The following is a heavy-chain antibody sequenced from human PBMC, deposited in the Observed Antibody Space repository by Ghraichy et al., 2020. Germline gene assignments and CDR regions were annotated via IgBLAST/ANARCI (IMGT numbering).Heavy chain of an antibody. Sequence: LSLTCAASGFTFSSYWMSWVRQAPGKGLEWVANIKQDGSEKYYVDSVKGRFTISRDNAKNSLYLQMNSLRAEDTAVYYCARFETYYYYYMDVWGKGTTVTVSS. D-gene: IGHD3-9*01. CDR2: IKQDGSEK. J-gene: IGHJ6*03. CDR1: GFTFSSYW. V-gene: IGHV3-7*03. CDR3: ARFETYYYYYMDV.